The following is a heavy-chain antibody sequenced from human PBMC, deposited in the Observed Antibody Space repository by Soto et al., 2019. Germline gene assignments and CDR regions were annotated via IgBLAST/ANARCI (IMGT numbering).Heavy chain of an antibody. CDR3: ARHGVLNRAAGPFDP. Sequence: PSETLSLTCTVSGGSISSSSYYWGWIRQPPGKGLEWSGSIYYSGSTYYNPSLKSRVTISVDTSKNQFSLKLSSVTAADTAVYYGARHGVLNRAAGPFDPWGQGTLVTVSS. J-gene: IGHJ5*02. CDR2: IYYSGST. V-gene: IGHV4-39*01. CDR1: GGSISSSSYY. D-gene: IGHD6-13*01.